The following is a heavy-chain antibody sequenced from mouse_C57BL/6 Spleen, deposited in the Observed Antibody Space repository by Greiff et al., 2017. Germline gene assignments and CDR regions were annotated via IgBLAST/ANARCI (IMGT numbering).Heavy chain of an antibody. CDR3: ARSGRWLIHY. J-gene: IGHJ2*01. Sequence: EVQLQQSGPELVKPGASVKMSCKASGYTFTDYNMHWVKQSHGKSLEWIGYINPNNGGTSYNQKFKGKATLTVNKSSSTAYMQLNSLTSEDSAVYYCARSGRWLIHYWGQGTTLTVSS. CDR2: INPNNGGT. V-gene: IGHV1-22*01. CDR1: GYTFTDYN. D-gene: IGHD2-3*01.